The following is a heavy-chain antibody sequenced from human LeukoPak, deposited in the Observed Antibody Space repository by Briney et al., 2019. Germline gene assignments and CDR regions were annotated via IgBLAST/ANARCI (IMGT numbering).Heavy chain of an antibody. J-gene: IGHJ4*02. D-gene: IGHD4-17*01. CDR2: ISGSGGST. CDR3: ARSTTVTTGY. V-gene: IGHV3-66*01. CDR1: GFTVSSNY. Sequence: GGSLRLSCAASGFTVSSNYMSWVRQAPGKGLEWVSAISGSGGSTYYADSVKGRFTISRDNSKNTLYLQMNSLRAEDTAVYYCARSTTVTTGYWGQGTLVTVSS.